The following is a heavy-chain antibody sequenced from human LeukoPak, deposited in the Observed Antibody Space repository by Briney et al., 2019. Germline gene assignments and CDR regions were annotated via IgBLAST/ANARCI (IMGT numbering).Heavy chain of an antibody. CDR2: ISGSGDST. CDR1: GLTLNNYA. J-gene: IGHJ4*02. CDR3: AKTKPYGTTWYGGID. D-gene: IGHD6-13*01. V-gene: IGHV3-23*01. Sequence: GGSLRLSCTASGLTLNNYAMNWLRQAPGKGLEWVSAISGSGDSTHYADSVKGRFTISRDNSKNTLYLQMNSLRAEDTAVYYCAKTKPYGTTWYGGIDWGQGALVTVSS.